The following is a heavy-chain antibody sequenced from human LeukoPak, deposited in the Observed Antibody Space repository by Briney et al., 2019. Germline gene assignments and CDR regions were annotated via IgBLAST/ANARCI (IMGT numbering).Heavy chain of an antibody. Sequence: PGGTLRLSCAASGFTFSSYGMSWVRQAPGKGLEWVSGVSGSGGTTYYVDSVKGRFTISRDNSKNTLYLQMNSLRAEDTAVYYCARSPGDPEALDYWGQGTLVTVSS. J-gene: IGHJ4*02. D-gene: IGHD3-16*01. V-gene: IGHV3-23*01. CDR1: GFTFSSYG. CDR2: VSGSGGTT. CDR3: ARSPGDPEALDY.